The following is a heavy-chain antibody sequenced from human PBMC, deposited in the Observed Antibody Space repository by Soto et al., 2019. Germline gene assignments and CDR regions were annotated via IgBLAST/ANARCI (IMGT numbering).Heavy chain of an antibody. CDR3: ARPNTIGPAAGKGWFDP. D-gene: IGHD6-13*01. CDR1: GGSISSSSYY. J-gene: IGHJ5*02. CDR2: IFYTGST. V-gene: IGHV4-39*01. Sequence: PSETLSLTCTVSGGSISSSSYYWAWIRQPPGKGLEWIGSIFYTGSTYYSPSLKGRLTISVDPSKNQFSLKLTYVTAADTAMYYCARPNTIGPAAGKGWFDPSGQGTLVNLPS.